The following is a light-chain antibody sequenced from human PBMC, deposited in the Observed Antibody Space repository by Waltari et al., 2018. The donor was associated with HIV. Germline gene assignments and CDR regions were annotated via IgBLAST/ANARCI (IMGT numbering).Light chain of an antibody. CDR3: CSYAGSSTRYV. V-gene: IGLV2-23*02. Sequence: QSALTQPASVSGSPGQSITIPCTGTSSDVGSYNLFSSYQQYPGKAPKLMIYEVSKRPSGVSNRFSGSKSGNTASLTISGLQAEDEADYSCCSYAGSSTRYVFGTGTKVTVL. CDR2: EVS. CDR1: SSDVGSYNL. J-gene: IGLJ1*01.